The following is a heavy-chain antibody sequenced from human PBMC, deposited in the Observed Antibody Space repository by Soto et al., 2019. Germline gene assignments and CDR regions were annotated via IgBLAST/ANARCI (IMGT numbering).Heavy chain of an antibody. D-gene: IGHD2-15*01. V-gene: IGHV1-69*01. Sequence: QVQLVQSGAEVKKPGSSVKVSCKASGGTFSSYAISWVRQAPGQGLEWMGGIIPIFGTANYAQKFQGRVTITADESTSTAYMELSSLRSEDTAVYYCEGGEIYCSGCSCYGMDVWGQETTVTVSS. CDR2: IIPIFGTA. J-gene: IGHJ6*02. CDR3: EGGEIYCSGCSCYGMDV. CDR1: GGTFSSYA.